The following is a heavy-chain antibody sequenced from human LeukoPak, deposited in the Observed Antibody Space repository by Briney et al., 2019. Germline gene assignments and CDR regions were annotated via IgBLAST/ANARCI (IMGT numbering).Heavy chain of an antibody. CDR2: IYTSGST. D-gene: IGHD5-18*01. CDR1: GGSISSGSYY. J-gene: IGHJ4*02. Sequence: SQTLSLTCTVSGGSISSGSYYWNWIRQPAGTGLEWIGRIYTSGSTNYNPSLKSRVTISVDTSKNQFSLKLSSVTAADTAVYYCARGGYSYGSPFDYWGQGTLVTVSS. V-gene: IGHV4-61*02. CDR3: ARGGYSYGSPFDY.